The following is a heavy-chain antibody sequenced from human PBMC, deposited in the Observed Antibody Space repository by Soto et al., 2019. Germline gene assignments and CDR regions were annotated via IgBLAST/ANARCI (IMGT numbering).Heavy chain of an antibody. CDR3: GRDMLGQGNYMDV. Sequence: QVQLVESGGGVVQPGRSLRLSCAASGFTLSIYGMHWVRQAPGKGLEWVGVLWYDGSNKYYADPVRARFTVSRDNSKNTLYLQMNSLRAEDTAVYYCGRDMLGQGNYMDVWGKGTAVIVSS. CDR1: GFTLSIYG. J-gene: IGHJ6*03. CDR2: LWYDGSNK. V-gene: IGHV3-33*01. D-gene: IGHD1-26*01.